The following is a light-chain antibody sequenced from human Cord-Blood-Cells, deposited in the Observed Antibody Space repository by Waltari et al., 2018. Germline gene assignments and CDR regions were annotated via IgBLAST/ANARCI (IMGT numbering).Light chain of an antibody. CDR1: SSDVGGYNY. CDR2: DVS. Sequence: QSALTQPASVSGSPGQSITISCTGTSSDVGGYNYVSWYHQHPGKAPRLMIYDVSKRPSGVSNRFSGSKSGHTASLAISGLQAEDEADYYCSSYTSSSTSWVFGGGTKLTVL. V-gene: IGLV2-14*01. J-gene: IGLJ3*02. CDR3: SSYTSSSTSWV.